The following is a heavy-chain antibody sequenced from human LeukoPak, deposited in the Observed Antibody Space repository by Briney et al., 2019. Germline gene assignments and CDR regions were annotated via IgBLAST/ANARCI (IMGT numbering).Heavy chain of an antibody. CDR3: AKESTHYGGGYFDY. V-gene: IGHV3-30*02. D-gene: IGHD4-17*01. CDR2: IRYDGSNK. J-gene: IGHJ4*02. Sequence: GGSLRLSCAASGFTFSSYGMHWVRQAPGKGLEWVAFIRYDGSNKYYADSVKGRFTISRDNSRNTLYLQMNSLRAEDTAVYYCAKESTHYGGGYFDYWGQGTLVTVSS. CDR1: GFTFSSYG.